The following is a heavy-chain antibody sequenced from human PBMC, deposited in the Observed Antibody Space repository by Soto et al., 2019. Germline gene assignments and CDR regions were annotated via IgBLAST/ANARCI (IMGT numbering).Heavy chain of an antibody. CDR1: GYIFTSYW. J-gene: IGHJ4*02. Sequence: GESLKISCKGSGYIFTSYWIAWVRQMPGKGLEWMGIIYPGDSDTRYSPSFQGQVTISADKSISTAYLQWSSLKASDTAIYYCTRRVNNWNQWYFDFWAQGTLVTVSS. V-gene: IGHV5-51*01. CDR3: TRRVNNWNQWYFDF. D-gene: IGHD1-20*01. CDR2: IYPGDSDT.